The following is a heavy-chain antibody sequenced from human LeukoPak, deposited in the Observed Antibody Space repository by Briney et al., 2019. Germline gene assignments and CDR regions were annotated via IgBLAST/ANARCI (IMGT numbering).Heavy chain of an antibody. Sequence: GGSLRLSCAASGYTFSRYAMSWVRQAPGKGLEGVSAISGSGGNTYYADSVQGRFTIPRDNSKNTLDLQMNSVRGEDRAVYYCAKESGITGYYYYYYMDVWGKGTTVTIPS. CDR1: GYTFSRYA. J-gene: IGHJ6*03. CDR2: ISGSGGNT. D-gene: IGHD1-26*01. V-gene: IGHV3-23*01. CDR3: AKESGITGYYYYYYMDV.